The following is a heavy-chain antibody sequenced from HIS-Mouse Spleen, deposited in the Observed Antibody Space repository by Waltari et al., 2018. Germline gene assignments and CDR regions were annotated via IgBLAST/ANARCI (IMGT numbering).Heavy chain of an antibody. CDR2: ISYDGSNK. J-gene: IGHJ3*02. Sequence: QVQLVESGGGVVQPGRSLRLSCAASGFTFSSYGMHWVRQAPGKGLEWVAVISYDGSNKYYADSVKGRFTISRDNSKNTLYLQMNSLRAEDTAVYYCAKGSGPSFLRIAVAGKGEAFDIWGQGTMVTVSS. D-gene: IGHD6-19*01. CDR3: AKGSGPSFLRIAVAGKGEAFDI. CDR1: GFTFSSYG. V-gene: IGHV3-30*18.